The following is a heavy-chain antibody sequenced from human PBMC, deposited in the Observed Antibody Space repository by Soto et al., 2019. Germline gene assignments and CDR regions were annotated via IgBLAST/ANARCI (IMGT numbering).Heavy chain of an antibody. V-gene: IGHV4-39*01. CDR1: GGSITSGPYS. Sequence: QLQLQESGPGLVKPSETLSLTCIVSGGSITSGPYSWGWIRQPPGEGLEWIGTFHYSESTHYNPYLQSRVTISVDTSKNQFSLKVTSVTVADTAVYYCARLGGYCSSTPCQGYYGMDVWGQGTTVTVSS. CDR3: ARLGGYCSSTPCQGYYGMDV. D-gene: IGHD2-2*01. CDR2: FHYSEST. J-gene: IGHJ6*02.